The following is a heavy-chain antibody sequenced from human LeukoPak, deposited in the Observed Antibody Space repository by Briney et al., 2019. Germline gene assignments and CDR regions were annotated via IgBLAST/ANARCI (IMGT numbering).Heavy chain of an antibody. V-gene: IGHV1-69*01. D-gene: IGHD2-21*01. J-gene: IGHJ4*02. CDR1: GGTFSSYA. Sequence: VASVKVSCKASGGTFSSYAISWVRQAPGQGLEWMGGIIPIFGTANYAQKFQGRVTITADESTSTAYMELSSLRSEDTAVYYCARVRRGAISESFDYWGQGTLVTVSS. CDR3: ARVRRGAISESFDY. CDR2: IIPIFGTA.